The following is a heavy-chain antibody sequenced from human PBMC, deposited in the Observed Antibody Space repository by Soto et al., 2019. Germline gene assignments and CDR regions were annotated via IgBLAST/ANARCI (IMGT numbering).Heavy chain of an antibody. J-gene: IGHJ2*01. Sequence: QXQLVQSGAEVKXPGSSVKVSCKASGGTFSSYAISWVRQAPGQGLEXMGGIIPIFGTANYAQKFQGRVTITADKSTSTAYMELSSLRSEDTAVYYCASSPGYYYDSSGYRSWYFDLWGRGTLVTVSS. V-gene: IGHV1-69*06. CDR3: ASSPGYYYDSSGYRSWYFDL. D-gene: IGHD3-22*01. CDR2: IIPIFGTA. CDR1: GGTFSSYA.